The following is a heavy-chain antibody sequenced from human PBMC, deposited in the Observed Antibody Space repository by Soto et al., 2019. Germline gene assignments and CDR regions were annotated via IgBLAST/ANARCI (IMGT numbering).Heavy chain of an antibody. Sequence: QVQLQESGPGLVRPSGTVSLTCAVSGLSISSDNWWSWVRQPPGKGLEWIGEIHHSGSTNYNPSLKSRVTMSVVPSKDLFSLTLNSVTAADTAFDYDARDQGSHPGEWGQGTLVSVSS. J-gene: IGHJ4*02. CDR2: IHHSGST. CDR1: GLSISSDNW. D-gene: IGHD6-13*01. V-gene: IGHV4-4*02. CDR3: ARDQGSHPGE.